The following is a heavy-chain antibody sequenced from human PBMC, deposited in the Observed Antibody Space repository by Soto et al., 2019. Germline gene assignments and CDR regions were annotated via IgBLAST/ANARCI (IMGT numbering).Heavy chain of an antibody. Sequence: GGSLRLSCAASGFTFSSYGMHWVRQAPGKGLEWVAVISYDGSNKYYADSVKGRFTISRDNSKNTLYLQMNSLRAEDTAVYYCAKDLVPYSSSWYDYWGQGTLVTVSS. D-gene: IGHD6-13*01. CDR3: AKDLVPYSSSWYDY. CDR2: ISYDGSNK. V-gene: IGHV3-30*18. J-gene: IGHJ4*02. CDR1: GFTFSSYG.